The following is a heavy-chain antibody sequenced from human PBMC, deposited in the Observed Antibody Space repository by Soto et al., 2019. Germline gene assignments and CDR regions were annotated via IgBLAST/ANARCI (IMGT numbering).Heavy chain of an antibody. CDR2: ISSSSSYI. CDR3: ARDPNDILTALDV. J-gene: IGHJ6*02. CDR1: GFTFRTYS. V-gene: IGHV3-21*02. Sequence: EVQLVESGGGLVEPGGSLRLSCASSGFTFRTYSMNWVRQAPGKGLEWVSSISSSSSYIYYADSVKGRFTISIDNAKNSLYLQMNILRAEDTAVYYCARDPNDILTALDVWCQVTTVTVSS. D-gene: IGHD3-9*01.